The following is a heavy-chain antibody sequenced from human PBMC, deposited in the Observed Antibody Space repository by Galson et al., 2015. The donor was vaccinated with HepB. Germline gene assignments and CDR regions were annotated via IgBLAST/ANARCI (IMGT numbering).Heavy chain of an antibody. V-gene: IGHV3-23*01. CDR2: ISGSGGST. J-gene: IGHJ4*02. D-gene: IGHD6-25*01. CDR1: GGTFSSYA. Sequence: SCKASGGTFSSYAMSWVRQAPGKGLEWVSAISGSGGSTYYADSVKGRFTISRDNSKNTLYLQMNSLRAEDTAVYYCAKDNQGLRPYYFDYWGQGTLVTVSS. CDR3: AKDNQGLRPYYFDY.